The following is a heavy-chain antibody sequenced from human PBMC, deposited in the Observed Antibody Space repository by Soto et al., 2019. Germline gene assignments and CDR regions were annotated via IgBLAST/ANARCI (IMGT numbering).Heavy chain of an antibody. V-gene: IGHV3-30-3*01. Sequence: QVQLVESGGGVVQPGRSLRLSCAASGFTFSSYAMHWVRQAPGKGLEWVAVISYDGSNKYYADSVKGRFTISRDNSKNTLYLQMNSLRAEDTAVYYCASTIAAAALEYFQHWGQGTLVTVSS. D-gene: IGHD6-13*01. CDR1: GFTFSSYA. CDR3: ASTIAAAALEYFQH. J-gene: IGHJ1*01. CDR2: ISYDGSNK.